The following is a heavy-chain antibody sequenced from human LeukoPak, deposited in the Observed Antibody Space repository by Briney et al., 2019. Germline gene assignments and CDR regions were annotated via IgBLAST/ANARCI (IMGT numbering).Heavy chain of an antibody. J-gene: IGHJ6*03. CDR2: IIPIFGTA. CDR1: GGTFISYA. D-gene: IGHD2-15*01. Sequence: ASVKVSCKASGGTFISYAISWVRQAPGQGLEWMGRIIPIFGTANYAQKFQGRVTITTDESTSTAYMELSSLRSEDTAVYYCARDCSGGSCYSLFGFYYYMDVWGKGTTVTVSS. V-gene: IGHV1-69*05. CDR3: ARDCSGGSCYSLFGFYYYMDV.